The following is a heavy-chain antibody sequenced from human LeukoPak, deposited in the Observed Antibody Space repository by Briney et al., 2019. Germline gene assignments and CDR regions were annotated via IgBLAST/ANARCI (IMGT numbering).Heavy chain of an antibody. CDR3: ARWPRGATAAYFDY. J-gene: IGHJ4*02. Sequence: GESLKISCKGSEYNFINYWIGWVRQMPGKGLEWMGIIQPGDSGTRYSPPFQGQVTISADKSISTAFLQWNSLKASDTAMYYCARWPRGATAAYFDYWGQGTLVTVSS. V-gene: IGHV5-51*01. D-gene: IGHD6-13*01. CDR2: IQPGDSGT. CDR1: EYNFINYW.